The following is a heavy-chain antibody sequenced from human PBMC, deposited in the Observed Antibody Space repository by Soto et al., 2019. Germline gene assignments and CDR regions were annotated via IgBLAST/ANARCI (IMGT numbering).Heavy chain of an antibody. J-gene: IGHJ6*02. CDR2: FDPEDGET. Sequence: ASVKVSCKVSGYTLTELSMHWVRQAPGKGLEWMGGFDPEDGETIYAQKFQGRVTMTEDTSTDTAYMELSSLRSEDTAVYYCATDSSGYYYADYYYGMDVWGQGTTVTVSS. D-gene: IGHD3-22*01. V-gene: IGHV1-24*01. CDR3: ATDSSGYYYADYYYGMDV. CDR1: GYTLTELS.